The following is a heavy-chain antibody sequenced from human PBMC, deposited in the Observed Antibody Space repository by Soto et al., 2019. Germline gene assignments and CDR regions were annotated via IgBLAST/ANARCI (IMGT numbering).Heavy chain of an antibody. J-gene: IGHJ6*02. D-gene: IGHD1-1*01. V-gene: IGHV5-51*01. Sequence: GESLKISCKGSGYSLTNYWIGWVRQMPGKGLEWMGIIYPGDSDARYSPSFQGQVTMSVDESSSTAYLPWDSLKASDTAIYYCVAGPVRNDYVYAMDVWGQGTTVTVSS. CDR2: IYPGDSDA. CDR3: VAGPVRNDYVYAMDV. CDR1: GYSLTNYW.